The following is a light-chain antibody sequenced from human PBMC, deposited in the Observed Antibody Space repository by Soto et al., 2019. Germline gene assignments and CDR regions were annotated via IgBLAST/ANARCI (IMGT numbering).Light chain of an antibody. CDR2: LGS. J-gene: IGKJ4*01. CDR1: QSLLHSNGYNY. CDR3: MQTLQTPVT. Sequence: DIVMTQSPLSLPVTPGEPASISCRSSQSLLHSNGYNYLDWYLQKPGQPPQLLISLGSNRASGVPDRFSGSGSGTDFTLKIITVDAEDVGVYYCMQTLQTPVTFGGGTKVEIK. V-gene: IGKV2-28*01.